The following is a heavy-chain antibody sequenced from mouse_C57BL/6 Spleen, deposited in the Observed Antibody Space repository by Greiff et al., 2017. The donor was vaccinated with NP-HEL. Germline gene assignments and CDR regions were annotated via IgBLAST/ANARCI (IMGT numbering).Heavy chain of an antibody. J-gene: IGHJ2*01. Sequence: VQLQQSGPELVKPGASVKISCKASGYTFTDYYMNWVKQSHGKSLEWIGDINPNNGGTSYNQKFKGKATLTVDKSSSTAYMELRSLTSEDSAVYYCASEAGTAQATNYWGQGTTLTVSS. CDR3: ASEAGTAQATNY. D-gene: IGHD3-1*01. CDR1: GYTFTDYY. CDR2: INPNNGGT. V-gene: IGHV1-26*01.